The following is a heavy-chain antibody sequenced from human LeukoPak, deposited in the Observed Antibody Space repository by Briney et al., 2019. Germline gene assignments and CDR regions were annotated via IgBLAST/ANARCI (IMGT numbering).Heavy chain of an antibody. V-gene: IGHV3-23*01. J-gene: IGHJ4*02. CDR3: ATMIRGVYLDY. D-gene: IGHD3-10*01. CDR2: IGESGATT. Sequence: PGGSLRLSCAPSGFTFSNYAMGWVRQAPGKGLEWVSTIGESGATTYYAESVKGRFTISRDNSKNTLSLQMNSLRAEDTAVYYCATMIRGVYLDYWGQGTLVPVSS. CDR1: GFTFSNYA.